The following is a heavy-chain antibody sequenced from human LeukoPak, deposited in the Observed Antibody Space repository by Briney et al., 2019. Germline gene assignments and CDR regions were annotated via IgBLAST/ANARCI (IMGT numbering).Heavy chain of an antibody. J-gene: IGHJ4*02. CDR3: ARAKYCNAGNCFLVDY. Sequence: GGSLRLSCAASKFTFNTYAMHWVRQAPGKGLEWVSLISYDGSNTYYADSVRGRFTISRDNSKNTLFLQMNSLRGDDTAVYYCARAKYCNAGNCFLVDYWGQGMLVTVAS. CDR2: ISYDGSNT. CDR1: KFTFNTYA. D-gene: IGHD2/OR15-2a*01. V-gene: IGHV3-30*04.